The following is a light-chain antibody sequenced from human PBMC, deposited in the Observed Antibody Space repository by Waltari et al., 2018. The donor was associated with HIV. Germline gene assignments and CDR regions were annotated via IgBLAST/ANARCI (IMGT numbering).Light chain of an antibody. CDR2: DAS. J-gene: IGKJ2*01. Sequence: DIHMTQSPSSVSVSVGDRVTLTCRATASIGTSLAWYQQKPHRPPKLLVFDASTLPTGVPSRFSGSESGTHFNLTISRLQPEDFATYFCQHAHAFPHTFGRGTRLQI. V-gene: IGKV1-12*01. CDR1: ASIGTS. CDR3: QHAHAFPHT.